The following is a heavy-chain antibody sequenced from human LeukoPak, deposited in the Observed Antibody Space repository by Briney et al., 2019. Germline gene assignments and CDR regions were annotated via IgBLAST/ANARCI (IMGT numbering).Heavy chain of an antibody. J-gene: IGHJ4*02. Sequence: SETLSLTCTVSGYSISSGYYWSWIRQPPGKGLEWIGEINHSGSTNYNPSLKSRVTISVDTSKNQFSLKLSSVTAADTAVYYCAGATGDHDYWGQGTLVTVSS. CDR3: AGATGDHDY. V-gene: IGHV4-38-2*02. CDR2: INHSGST. CDR1: GYSISSGYY. D-gene: IGHD1-14*01.